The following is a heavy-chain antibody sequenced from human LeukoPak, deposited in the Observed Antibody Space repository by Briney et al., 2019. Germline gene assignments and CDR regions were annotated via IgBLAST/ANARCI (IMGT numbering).Heavy chain of an antibody. D-gene: IGHD5-12*01. J-gene: IGHJ4*02. CDR2: INPSGGST. CDR3: ARARHSGHLRWRYFDY. CDR1: GYTFTSYY. Sequence: GASVKVSCKASGYTFTSYYMHWVRQAPGQGLEWMGIINPSGGSTSYAQKFQGRVTMTRDMSTSTVYMELSSLRSEDTAVYYCARARHSGHLRWRYFDYWGQGTLVTVSS. V-gene: IGHV1-46*01.